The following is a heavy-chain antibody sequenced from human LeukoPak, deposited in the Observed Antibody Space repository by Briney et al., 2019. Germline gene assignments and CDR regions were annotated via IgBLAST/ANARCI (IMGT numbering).Heavy chain of an antibody. CDR2: IRYDGSNK. CDR1: GFTFSSYG. J-gene: IGHJ5*02. CDR3: ASERVSS. D-gene: IGHD6-13*01. Sequence: GGSLRLSCAASGFTFSSYGMHWVRQAPGKGLERVAFIRYDGSNKYYADSVKGRFTISRDNSKNTLYLQMSSLRAEDTAVYYCASERVSSWGQGTLVTVSS. V-gene: IGHV3-30*02.